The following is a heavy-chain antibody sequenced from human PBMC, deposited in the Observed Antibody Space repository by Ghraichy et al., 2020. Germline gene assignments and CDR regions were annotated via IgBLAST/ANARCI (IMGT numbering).Heavy chain of an antibody. Sequence: SETLSLTCAVYGGSFSGYYWSWIRQPPGKGLEWIGEINHSGSTNYNPSLKSRVTISVDTSKNQFSLKLSSVTAADTAVYYCASRNMEYDYIWGSYRITFFDYWGQGTLVTVSS. CDR1: GGSFSGYY. CDR3: ASRNMEYDYIWGSYRITFFDY. D-gene: IGHD3-16*02. V-gene: IGHV4-34*01. J-gene: IGHJ4*02. CDR2: INHSGST.